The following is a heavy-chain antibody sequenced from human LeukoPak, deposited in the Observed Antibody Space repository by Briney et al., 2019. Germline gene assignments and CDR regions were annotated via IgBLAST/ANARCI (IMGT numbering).Heavy chain of an antibody. CDR3: ARVHTSSYAADL. Sequence: PGGSLRLSCAASGFTFSTYSIDWVRQAPGKGLEWISYISSSSSTIHFADSVKGRFTISRDNARNSVYLQMNSLRAEDTAVYYCARVHTSSYAADLWGQGTLVTVSS. D-gene: IGHD3-22*01. CDR2: ISSSSSTI. V-gene: IGHV3-48*04. CDR1: GFTFSTYS. J-gene: IGHJ5*02.